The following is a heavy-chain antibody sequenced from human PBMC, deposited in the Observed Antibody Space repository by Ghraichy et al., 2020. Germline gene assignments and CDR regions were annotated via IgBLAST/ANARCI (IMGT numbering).Heavy chain of an antibody. V-gene: IGHV3-23*01. Sequence: GGSLRLSCAASGFSFSNFDMNWVRQAPGKGLEWVSGVSGSGGTTYYADSVKGRFTISRDNSKNTLYLQMNSLRAEDTAIFYCTKGGGVGAKGWDIWGQGTLVTVSS. CDR2: VSGSGGTT. CDR1: GFSFSNFD. J-gene: IGHJ4*02. D-gene: IGHD1-26*01. CDR3: TKGGGVGAKGWDI.